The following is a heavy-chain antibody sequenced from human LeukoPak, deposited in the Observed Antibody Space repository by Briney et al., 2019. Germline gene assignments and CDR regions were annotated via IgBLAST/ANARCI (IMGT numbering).Heavy chain of an antibody. V-gene: IGHV4-59*08. CDR1: GGSITGHY. D-gene: IGHD3-22*01. CDR3: ARYDPSDYATTGLYYGVYFDS. Sequence: SETLSLTCSVSGGSITGHYWSWIRQSPRKGLEWIGYIYNNGNTNYNPSLKSRVTISVVMSKNQFSLKLSSVTAADAAIYYCARYDPSDYATTGLYYGVYFDSWVQVTLVSVSS. CDR2: IYNNGNT. J-gene: IGHJ4*02.